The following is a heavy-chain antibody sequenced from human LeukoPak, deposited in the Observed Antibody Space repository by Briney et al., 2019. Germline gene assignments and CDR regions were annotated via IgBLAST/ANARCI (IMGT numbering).Heavy chain of an antibody. CDR1: GFSVSSNF. D-gene: IGHD1/OR15-1a*01. V-gene: IGHV3-53*01. Sequence: GGSLRLSCAASGFSVSSNFMSWGRQAPGKGLEWVSVIYSGGTTYYADSVKGRFTISRDNSKNTLSLQMNNLRAEDTAVYYCARDGYGNNYMDVWGKGTTVTVSS. CDR3: ARDGYGNNYMDV. CDR2: IYSGGTT. J-gene: IGHJ6*04.